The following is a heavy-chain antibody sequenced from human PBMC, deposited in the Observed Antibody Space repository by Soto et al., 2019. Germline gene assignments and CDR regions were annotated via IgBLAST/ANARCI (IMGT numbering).Heavy chain of an antibody. V-gene: IGHV4-61*08. Sequence: SETLSLTCTVSGGSISSSAYYWSWIRQPPGKGLEWIGYIYYSGSTNYNPSLRSRVTISIDTSKTQFFLKLSSVTAADTAVYYCARDRPVTTYYYYMDVWGKGTTVTVSS. CDR2: IYYSGST. CDR3: ARDRPVTTYYYYMDV. J-gene: IGHJ6*03. D-gene: IGHD4-17*01. CDR1: GGSISSSAYY.